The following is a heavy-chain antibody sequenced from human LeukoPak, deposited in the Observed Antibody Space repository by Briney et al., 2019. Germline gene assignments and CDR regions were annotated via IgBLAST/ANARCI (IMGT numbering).Heavy chain of an antibody. CDR3: ARVASISVAGTRLYYMDV. Sequence: ASVKVSCKASGYTFTSYGISWVRQAPGQGLEWMGWISAYNGNTNYAQKLQGRVTIDADKSTSTAYMELNNLRSEDTAVYYCARVASISVAGTRLYYMDVWGQGTTVTVSS. V-gene: IGHV1-18*01. CDR1: GYTFTSYG. J-gene: IGHJ6*03. D-gene: IGHD6-19*01. CDR2: ISAYNGNT.